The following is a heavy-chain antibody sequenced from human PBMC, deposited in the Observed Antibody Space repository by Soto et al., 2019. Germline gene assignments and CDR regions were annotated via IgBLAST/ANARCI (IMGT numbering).Heavy chain of an antibody. D-gene: IGHD3-10*01. CDR3: AKDRGVGRGVRIGYYYGMDV. CDR1: GFTFSSYA. V-gene: IGHV3-23*01. CDR2: ISGSGGST. J-gene: IGHJ6*02. Sequence: GGSLRLSCAASGFTFSSYAMSWVRQAPGKGLEWVSAISGSGGSTYYADSVKGRFTISRDNSMNTLYLQMNSLRAEDTAVYYCAKDRGVGRGVRIGYYYGMDVWGQGTTVTVSS.